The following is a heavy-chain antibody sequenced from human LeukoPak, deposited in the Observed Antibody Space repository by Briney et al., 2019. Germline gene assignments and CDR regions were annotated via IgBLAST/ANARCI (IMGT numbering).Heavy chain of an antibody. J-gene: IGHJ4*02. CDR2: INHDGSST. V-gene: IGHV3-74*01. Sequence: GSLRLSCAASEFTFSRYAMNWVRQAPGKGLEWVSRINHDGSSTNYADSVKGRFTISRDNAKNTLYLQMNSLRAEDTAVYYCVRDWGYDSSGYWQKYFDTWGQGTLVTVSS. D-gene: IGHD3-22*01. CDR3: VRDWGYDSSGYWQKYFDT. CDR1: EFTFSRYA.